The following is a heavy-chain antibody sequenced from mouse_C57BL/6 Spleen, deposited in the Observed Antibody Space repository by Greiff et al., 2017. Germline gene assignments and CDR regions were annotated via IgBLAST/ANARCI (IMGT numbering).Heavy chain of an antibody. J-gene: IGHJ2*01. CDR2: IYPRSGNT. V-gene: IGHV1-81*01. Sequence: VQLQPSGAELARPGASVKLSCKASGYTFTSYGISWVKQRTGQGLEWIGEIYPRSGNTYYNEKFKGKATLTADKSSSTACMELRSLTSEDSAVYFCSRKGTTVVSFDYWGQGTTLTVSS. CDR3: SRKGTTVVSFDY. D-gene: IGHD1-1*01. CDR1: GYTFTSYG.